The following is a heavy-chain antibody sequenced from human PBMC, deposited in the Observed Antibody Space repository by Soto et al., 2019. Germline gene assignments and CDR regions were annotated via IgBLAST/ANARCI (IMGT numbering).Heavy chain of an antibody. J-gene: IGHJ4*02. Sequence: QVQLQESGPGLVKPSQTLSLICTVSGGSINSGGYYWNWIRQHPGKGLEWIGYIFYSGSTYYNPFLRRRVTISADTSENQFSLNLSSVTAAHTAVYFCATGYRQSGYSSSWVFDYWGRGTLVNVSS. CDR2: IFYSGST. D-gene: IGHD6-13*01. V-gene: IGHV4-31*03. CDR3: ATGYRQSGYSSSWVFDY. CDR1: GGSINSGGYY.